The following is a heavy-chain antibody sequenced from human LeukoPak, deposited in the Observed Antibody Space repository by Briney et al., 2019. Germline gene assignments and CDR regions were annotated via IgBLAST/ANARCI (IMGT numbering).Heavy chain of an antibody. CDR1: GGSISSGGYY. Sequence: SQTLSLTCTVSGGSISSGGYYWSWIRQHPGKGLEWIGYIYYSGSTNYNPSLKSRVTISVDASKNQFSLRLTSVTATDTAVYYCARVLAGRLLFDYWGQGILVTVSS. CDR3: ARVLAGRLLFDY. V-gene: IGHV4-61*08. CDR2: IYYSGST. D-gene: IGHD6-19*01. J-gene: IGHJ4*02.